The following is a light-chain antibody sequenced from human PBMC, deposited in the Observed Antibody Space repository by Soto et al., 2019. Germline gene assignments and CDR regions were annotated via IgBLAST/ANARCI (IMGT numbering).Light chain of an antibody. CDR1: QSINIW. CDR2: KAS. V-gene: IGKV1-5*03. Sequence: IHMTHSPSTRSASVSDRVTMTCRSSQSINIWLAWYQQKPGRAPKLLIYKASTLESGVPLRFSGSGSGTEFTLTISSLQPEDFATYYCLQHNSYPRTFGQGTKVDI. J-gene: IGKJ1*01. CDR3: LQHNSYPRT.